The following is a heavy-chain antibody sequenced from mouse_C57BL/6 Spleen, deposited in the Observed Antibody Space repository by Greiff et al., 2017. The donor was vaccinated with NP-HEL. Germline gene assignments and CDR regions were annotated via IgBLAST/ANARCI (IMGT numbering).Heavy chain of an antibody. Sequence: VQLQQSVAELVRPGASVKLSCTASGFNIQNTFMHWVKQRPEQGLEWIGRIDPANGNTKYAPEFQGKATITADTSSNTAYLQLSSLTSEDTAIYYCARGYDGSMDYWGQGTSVTVSS. D-gene: IGHD2-3*01. CDR2: IDPANGNT. J-gene: IGHJ4*01. CDR1: GFNIQNTF. CDR3: ARGYDGSMDY. V-gene: IGHV14-3*01.